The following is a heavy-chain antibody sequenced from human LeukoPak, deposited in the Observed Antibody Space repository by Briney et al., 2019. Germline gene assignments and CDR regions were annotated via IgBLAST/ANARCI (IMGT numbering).Heavy chain of an antibody. CDR2: IKQDGSEK. D-gene: IGHD3-22*01. J-gene: IGHJ4*02. V-gene: IGHV3-7*01. CDR1: GFTFSSYW. CDR3: ARDLFDYYDSSGYSFDY. Sequence: GESLRLSCAASGFTFSSYWMSWVRQAPGKGLEWVANIKQDGSEKYYVDSVKGRFTISRDNANNSLYLQMNSLRAEDTAVYYCARDLFDYYDSSGYSFDYWGQGTLVTVSS.